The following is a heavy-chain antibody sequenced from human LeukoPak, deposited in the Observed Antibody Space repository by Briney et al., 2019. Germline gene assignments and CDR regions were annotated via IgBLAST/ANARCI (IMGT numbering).Heavy chain of an antibody. CDR2: ISSSGGTI. CDR1: GFTFSSYA. J-gene: IGHJ4*02. Sequence: GGSLRLSCAASGFTFSSYAMSWVRQAPGKGLEWVSYISSSGGTIYYADSVKGRFTISRDNAKNSLYLQMNSLRAEDTAVYYCARDRVAVAGMGSGYWGQGTLVTVSS. D-gene: IGHD6-19*01. CDR3: ARDRVAVAGMGSGY. V-gene: IGHV3-48*04.